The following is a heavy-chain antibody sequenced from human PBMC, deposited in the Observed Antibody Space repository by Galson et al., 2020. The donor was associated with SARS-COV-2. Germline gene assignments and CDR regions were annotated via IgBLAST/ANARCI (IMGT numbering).Heavy chain of an antibody. CDR2: IFYSGST. CDR3: ARLAVSGYGSGTYAPGRFDY. Sequence: SETLSLTCTVSGGPVGSSSYYWVWIRQPPGKDLEWIGSIFYSGSTYYNPSLQTRVTISVDLSTNHFSLRLTSVTAADTAVYYFARLAVSGYGSGTYAPGRFDYWGQGTLVTVSS. V-gene: IGHV4-39*01. CDR1: GGPVGSSSYY. J-gene: IGHJ4*02. D-gene: IGHD3-10*01.